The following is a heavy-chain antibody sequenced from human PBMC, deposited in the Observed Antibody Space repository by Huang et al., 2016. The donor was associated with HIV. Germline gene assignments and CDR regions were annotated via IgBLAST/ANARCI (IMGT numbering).Heavy chain of an antibody. CDR2: IRFDGGNK. D-gene: IGHD2-21*02. CDR3: ATDLGGYSFDY. Sequence: QEQLVESGGGVVQPGGSLRLSCATSGFSFSHYGMHWVRQAPGKGLEGGAFIRFDGGNKHYADSAKGRFTISRDNSKKMLFLEMNSLRGDDTAFYYCATDLGGYSFDYWGQGALVSVSS. J-gene: IGHJ4*02. V-gene: IGHV3-30*02. CDR1: GFSFSHYG.